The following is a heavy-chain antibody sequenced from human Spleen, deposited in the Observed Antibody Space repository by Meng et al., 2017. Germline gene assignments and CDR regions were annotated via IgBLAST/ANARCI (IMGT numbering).Heavy chain of an antibody. J-gene: IGHJ5*02. V-gene: IGHV4-39*01. D-gene: IGHD3-16*01. CDR3: VRRINTYGGWFDP. CDR1: GGSIRSNSYH. CDR2: IDYSGTT. Sequence: QMQLQESGPGLVKPSDTLSLTCTVSGGSIRSNSYHWGWVRQPPGEGLEWIANIDYSGTTYYNPSLQSRVIISADTANNQFSLKLTSVTAADTGAYYCVRRINTYGGWFDPWGQGILVTVSS.